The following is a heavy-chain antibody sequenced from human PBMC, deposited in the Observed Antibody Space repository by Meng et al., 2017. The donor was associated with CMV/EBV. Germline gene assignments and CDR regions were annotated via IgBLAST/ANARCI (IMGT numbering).Heavy chain of an antibody. V-gene: IGHV4-31*03. Sequence: SETLSLTCTVSGGSISSGGYYWSWIRQHPGKGLEWIGYIYYSGSTYYNPSLKSRVTISVDTSKNQSSLKLSSVTAADTAVYYCARAGLNYDFWSGYILGWFDPWGQGTLVTVSS. CDR3: ARAGLNYDFWSGYILGWFDP. CDR2: IYYSGST. J-gene: IGHJ5*02. D-gene: IGHD3-3*01. CDR1: GGSISSGGYY.